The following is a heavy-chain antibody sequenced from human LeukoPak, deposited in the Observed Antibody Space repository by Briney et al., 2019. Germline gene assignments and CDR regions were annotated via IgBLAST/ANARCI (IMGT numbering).Heavy chain of an antibody. V-gene: IGHV3-74*01. CDR2: INTDGSTT. D-gene: IGHD3-10*01. Sequence: GGSLRLSCAASGFTFSSYWMHWVRQAPGKGLVWVSRINTDGSTTSYADSVKGRFTISRDNAKNTLYLHMDSLRAEDTAVYFCTRGGVDYWGQGTLVTVSS. CDR1: GFTFSSYW. CDR3: TRGGVDY. J-gene: IGHJ4*02.